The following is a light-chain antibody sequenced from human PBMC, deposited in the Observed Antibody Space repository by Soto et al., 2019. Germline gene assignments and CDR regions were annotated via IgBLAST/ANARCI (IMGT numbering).Light chain of an antibody. CDR3: QHYNGESS. CDR1: QSISNW. V-gene: IGKV1-5*03. Sequence: DIQMTQSPSTLSASVGDRVTITCRASQSISNWLAWYQQKPGKAPKLLIYKASSLEGGVPSRFSGGGSGTAFTLTISSLQPDDFATYYCQHYNGESSFGQGTKLEIK. CDR2: KAS. J-gene: IGKJ2*01.